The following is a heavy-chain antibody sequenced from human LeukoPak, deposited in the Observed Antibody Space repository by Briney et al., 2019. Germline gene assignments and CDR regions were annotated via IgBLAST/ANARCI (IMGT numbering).Heavy chain of an antibody. CDR3: ARDRGSSSWYFYYYYYMDV. D-gene: IGHD6-13*01. J-gene: IGHJ6*03. CDR1: GFTFSSYG. V-gene: IGHV3-21*01. Sequence: GGSLRLSCAASGFTFSSYGMHWVRQAPGKGLEWVSSISSSSSYIYYADSVKGRFTISRDNAKNSLYLQMNSLRAEDTAVYYCARDRGSSSWYFYYYYYMDVWGKGTTVTVSS. CDR2: ISSSSSYI.